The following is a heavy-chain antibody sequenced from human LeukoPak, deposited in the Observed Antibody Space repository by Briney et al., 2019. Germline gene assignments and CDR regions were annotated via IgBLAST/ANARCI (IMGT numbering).Heavy chain of an antibody. D-gene: IGHD3/OR15-3a*01. CDR2: IKHSGRT. CDR3: AREARGLFY. CDR1: NGSFSGYY. V-gene: IGHV4-34*01. J-gene: IGHJ4*02. Sequence: SETLSLTCAVYNGSFSGYYGTWIRQPPGKGLEWIGEIKHSGRTTYTPSLKSRVSISVDPSKNQFSLKLSSVTAADTAMYYCAREARGLFYWGQGTLVTVSS.